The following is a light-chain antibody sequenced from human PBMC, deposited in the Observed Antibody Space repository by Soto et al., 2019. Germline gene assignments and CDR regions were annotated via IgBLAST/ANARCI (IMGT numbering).Light chain of an antibody. CDR1: SSDVGSSNY. CDR2: DVS. CDR3: CSHAGSYVV. J-gene: IGLJ2*01. V-gene: IGLV2-11*01. Sequence: QSALIQPRSVSGSPGQSVTISCTGTSSDVGSSNYVSWYQQHPGKAPKLIISDVSKRPSGVPDRFSGSKSDNTASLSISGLQDEDEADYFCCSHAGSYVVFGGGTKLTVL.